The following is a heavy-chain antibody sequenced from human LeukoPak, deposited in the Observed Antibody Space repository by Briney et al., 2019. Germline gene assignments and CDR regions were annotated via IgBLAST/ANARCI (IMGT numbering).Heavy chain of an antibody. J-gene: IGHJ3*02. CDR2: ISDSGGST. CDR1: GFIFSNYG. D-gene: IGHD3-22*01. Sequence: GGSLRLSCAASGFIFSNYGMSWVRQAPGKGLEWVSSISDSGGSTFYADSVKGRFTISRDNSKNTLYLQMNSLRAEDTAVYYCLYYYDSSGYYESDAFDIWGQGTMVTVSS. V-gene: IGHV3-23*01. CDR3: LYYYDSSGYYESDAFDI.